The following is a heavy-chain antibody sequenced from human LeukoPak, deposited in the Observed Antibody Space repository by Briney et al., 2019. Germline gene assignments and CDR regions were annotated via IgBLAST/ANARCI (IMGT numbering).Heavy chain of an antibody. J-gene: IGHJ4*02. CDR3: ARVNRGYDY. D-gene: IGHD5-12*01. Sequence: GGSLRLSCAASGFPFRRFSMHWVRQAPGRGLEYVSAIDGAGQNTFYADSVRGRFTISGDNSENTVSLQMGSLTPEDMAVYYCARVNRGYDYWGQGALITVSS. CDR2: IDGAGQNT. V-gene: IGHV3-64*02. CDR1: GFPFRRFS.